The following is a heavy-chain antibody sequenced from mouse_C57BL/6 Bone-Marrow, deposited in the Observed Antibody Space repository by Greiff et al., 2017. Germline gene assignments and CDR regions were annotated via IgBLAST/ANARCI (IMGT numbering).Heavy chain of an antibody. V-gene: IGHV5-6*01. Sequence: EVKLMESGGDLVKPGGSLKLSCAASGFTFSSYGMSWVRPTPDKRLEWVATISSGGSYTYYPDSVKGRFTISRDNAKHTLYLQMSRLKSEDTAMYYCAVGRILYYYAMDYWGQGTSVTVSS. J-gene: IGHJ4*01. CDR3: AVGRILYYYAMDY. CDR2: ISSGGSYT. D-gene: IGHD1-1*01. CDR1: GFTFSSYG.